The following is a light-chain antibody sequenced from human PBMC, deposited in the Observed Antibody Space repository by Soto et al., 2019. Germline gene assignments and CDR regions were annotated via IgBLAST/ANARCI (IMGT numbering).Light chain of an antibody. CDR1: QGVSSR. CDR3: PQYTDWPPWT. J-gene: IGKJ1*01. CDR2: DVS. V-gene: IGKV3-15*01. Sequence: EIVITQSPATLAVSPGERATLSCRASQGVSSRLAWYQQKPGQAPRLLIYDVSTRASDTPARFSGSGSGTEFALHTSSLRSEAFAISYCPQYTDWPPWTFGQGTKVEIK.